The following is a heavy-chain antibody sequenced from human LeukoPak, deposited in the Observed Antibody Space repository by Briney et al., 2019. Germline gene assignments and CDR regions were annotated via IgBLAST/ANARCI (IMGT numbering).Heavy chain of an antibody. D-gene: IGHD3-22*01. Sequence: PSETLSLTCTVSGSSLTTYTHWGWIRQSPGKGLEWIASIHHTGNTYYNPSLESRVTISIDTSKNQFSLEVRSVTAADTAFYFCVNSKSNYEAVSWGPGTLVTVSS. J-gene: IGHJ5*02. CDR3: VNSKSNYEAVS. CDR1: GSSLTTYTH. V-gene: IGHV4-38-2*02. CDR2: IHHTGNT.